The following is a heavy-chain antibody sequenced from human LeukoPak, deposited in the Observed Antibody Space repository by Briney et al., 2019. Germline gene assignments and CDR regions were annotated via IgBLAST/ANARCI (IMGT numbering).Heavy chain of an antibody. CDR3: ARVPAYDSSGYYYYYFDY. J-gene: IGHJ4*02. CDR2: IIPIFGTA. V-gene: IGHV1-69*13. CDR1: GYTFTNYG. D-gene: IGHD3-22*01. Sequence: SVKVSCKTSGYTFTNYGINWVRQAPGQGLEWMGGIIPIFGTANYAQKFQGRVTITADESTSTAYMELSSLRSEDTAVYYCARVPAYDSSGYYYYYFDYWGQGTLVTVSS.